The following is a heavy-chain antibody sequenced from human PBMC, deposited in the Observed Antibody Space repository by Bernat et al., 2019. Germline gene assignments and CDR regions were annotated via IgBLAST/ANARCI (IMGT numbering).Heavy chain of an antibody. D-gene: IGHD2-15*01. J-gene: IGHJ4*02. CDR3: AVGRQYYFDY. CDR1: GFTFSSYG. Sequence: QVQLVESGGGVVQPGRSLRLSCAASGFTFSSYGMHWVRQAPGKGLEWVAVISYDGSNKYYADSVKGRFTISRDNSKNTLYLQMNSLRAEDTAVYYCAVGRQYYFDYWGQGTLVTVSS. V-gene: IGHV3-30*03. CDR2: ISYDGSNK.